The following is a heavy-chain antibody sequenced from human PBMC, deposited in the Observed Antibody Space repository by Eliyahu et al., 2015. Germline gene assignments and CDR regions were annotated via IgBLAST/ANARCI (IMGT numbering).Heavy chain of an antibody. V-gene: IGHV4-38-2*01. CDR3: ARTAGYGDPPDY. J-gene: IGHJ4*02. Sequence: QVQLQESGPGLXKPSETXSLTCAVSGYSISSGYYWGWXRQPPGXGLEWIGSIYHGGSTYYNPSLKSRVTISIDTSKNQFSLKLSSVTAADTAVYYCARTAGYGDPPDYWGQGTLVTVSS. CDR1: GYSISSGYY. CDR2: IYHGGST. D-gene: IGHD4-17*01.